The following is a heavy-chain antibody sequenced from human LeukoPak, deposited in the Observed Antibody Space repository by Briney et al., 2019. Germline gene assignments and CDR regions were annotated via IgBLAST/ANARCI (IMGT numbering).Heavy chain of an antibody. J-gene: IGHJ5*02. CDR3: AKNRDYTAVGRFDP. CDR1: GFTFSSYA. CDR2: ISYDGSNK. D-gene: IGHD4-11*01. V-gene: IGHV3-30*01. Sequence: GGSLRLSCAASGFTFSSYAMHWVRQAPGKGLEWVAVISYDGSNKYYGDSVKGRFTISRDNSKNTLYLQVNSLTPEDTAVYYCAKNRDYTAVGRFDPWGQGTLVTVSS.